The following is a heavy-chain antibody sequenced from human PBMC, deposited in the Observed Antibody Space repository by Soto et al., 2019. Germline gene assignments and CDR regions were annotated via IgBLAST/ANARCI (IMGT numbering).Heavy chain of an antibody. CDR1: GYTFTNYD. V-gene: IGHV1-8*01. Sequence: QVQLVQSGAEVKKPGASVKVSCKASGYTFTNYDINWVRQAPGQGLEWMGWMNPKSGNTGYAQKFQGRVTMTRSTXXSXAXXEMSSMRSEDKAIYYCGRVPPAVESEPIGYNWFDPWGQGTLVTVSS. CDR3: GRVPPAVESEPIGYNWFDP. D-gene: IGHD2-21*01. J-gene: IGHJ5*02. CDR2: MNPKSGNT.